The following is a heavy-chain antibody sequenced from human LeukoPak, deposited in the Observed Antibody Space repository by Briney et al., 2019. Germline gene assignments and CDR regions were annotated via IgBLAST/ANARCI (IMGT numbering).Heavy chain of an antibody. Sequence: SETLSLTCTVSGGSISSHYWSWIRQPPGKGLEWIGYIYYSGSTNYNPSLKSRLTISVDTSKNQFSLKLSSVTAADTAVYYCARQTRGYSHDHPYYYYYYMDVWGKGTTVTVSS. CDR3: ARQTRGYSHDHPYYYYYYMDV. CDR1: GGSISSHY. V-gene: IGHV4-59*11. J-gene: IGHJ6*03. CDR2: IYYSGST. D-gene: IGHD5-18*01.